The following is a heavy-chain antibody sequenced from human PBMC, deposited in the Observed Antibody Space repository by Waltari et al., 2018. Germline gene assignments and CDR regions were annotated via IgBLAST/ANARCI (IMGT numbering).Heavy chain of an antibody. V-gene: IGHV1-69*01. Sequence: QVQLVQSGAEVKKPGSSVKVSCKASGGTFSSYAISWVRRAPGQGLGWMGGIIPIVGTANDAQKFQGRVTITADESTSTAYMELSSLRSEDTAVYYCARSQGAYCSGGSCFLDWFDPWGQGTLVTVSS. CDR3: ARSQGAYCSGGSCFLDWFDP. J-gene: IGHJ5*02. CDR2: IIPIVGTA. CDR1: GGTFSSYA. D-gene: IGHD2-15*01.